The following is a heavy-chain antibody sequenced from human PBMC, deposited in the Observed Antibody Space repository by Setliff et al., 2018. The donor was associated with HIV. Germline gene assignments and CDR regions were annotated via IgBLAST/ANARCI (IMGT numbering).Heavy chain of an antibody. V-gene: IGHV4-59*01. D-gene: IGHD3-22*01. CDR2: NYNRGST. CDR1: GGSISSYY. Sequence: SETLSLTCTVSGGSISSYYWSWIRQPPGKGLEWIGYNYNRGSTSSNPSLRSRVTISIDKSNNQFSLKLSSVTAADTAVYYCARARRDSYDRGRRNHYYIDVWGKGTTVTVSS. J-gene: IGHJ6*03. CDR3: ARARRDSYDRGRRNHYYIDV.